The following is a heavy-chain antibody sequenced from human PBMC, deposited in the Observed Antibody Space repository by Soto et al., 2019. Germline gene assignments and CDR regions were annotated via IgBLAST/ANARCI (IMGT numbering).Heavy chain of an antibody. CDR2: ISSSGSTI. CDR1: GFTFSSYE. CDR3: ATLGDCSGGSCYPHYYYGMDV. Sequence: GGSLRLSCAASGFTFSSYEMNWVRQAPGKGLEWVSYISSSGSTIYYADSVKGRFTISRDNAKNSLYLQMNSLRAEDTAVYYCATLGDCSGGSCYPHYYYGMDVWGQGTTVTVSS. D-gene: IGHD2-15*01. V-gene: IGHV3-48*03. J-gene: IGHJ6*02.